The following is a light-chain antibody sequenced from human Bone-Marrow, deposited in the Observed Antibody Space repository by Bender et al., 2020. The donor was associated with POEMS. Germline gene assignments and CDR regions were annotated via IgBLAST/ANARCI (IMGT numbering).Light chain of an antibody. CDR1: SSNIGAHA. J-gene: IGLJ2*01. Sequence: QSVLTQPPSASGTPGQRVTISCSGGSSNIGAHAVNWYQHLPGTAPKLLIYSSHRRPSGVPDRFSGAKSGTSASLAVTGLQAEDEADYYCQSYDISLTGVVFGGGTKLSVL. CDR2: SSH. CDR3: QSYDISLTGVV. V-gene: IGLV1-44*01.